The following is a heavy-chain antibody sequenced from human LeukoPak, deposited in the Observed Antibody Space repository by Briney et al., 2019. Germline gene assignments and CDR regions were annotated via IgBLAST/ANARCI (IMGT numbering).Heavy chain of an antibody. CDR3: ARLYALGYCSSTSCYASVYWFDP. CDR2: XXPGDSAT. CDR1: GYTFTSYW. D-gene: IGHD2-2*01. V-gene: IGHV5-51*01. J-gene: IGHJ5*02. Sequence: GESLKISCKGSGYTFTSYWIGWVRQMPGKGLXXXXXXXPGDSATRYSPSFQGQVTISADKSISTAYLQWSSLKASDTAMYYCARLYALGYCSSTSCYASVYWFDPWGQGALVTVSS.